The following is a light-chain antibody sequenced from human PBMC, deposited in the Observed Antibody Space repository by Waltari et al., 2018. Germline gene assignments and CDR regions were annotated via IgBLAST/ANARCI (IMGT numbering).Light chain of an antibody. Sequence: DIQMTQSPSALSASVGDRVTISCRASQTMSSDLNWYQQKPGTAPKVLIYAVSNLQSGVPSRVYGRGSGTDFTLTISSRQPEDSATYYCQQSSTWTFGQGTKVEIK. CDR2: AVS. J-gene: IGKJ1*01. V-gene: IGKV1-39*01. CDR1: QTMSSD. CDR3: QQSSTWT.